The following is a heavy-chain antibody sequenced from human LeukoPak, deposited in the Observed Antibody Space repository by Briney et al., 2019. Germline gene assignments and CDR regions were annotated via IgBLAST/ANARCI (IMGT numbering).Heavy chain of an antibody. V-gene: IGHV3-74*01. J-gene: IGHJ4*02. CDR2: INEDGSTI. Sequence: GGSLRLSCAASGFTLSSYGMHWVRQAPGKGLVWVSRINEDGSTINYADSVRGRFTISRDIAKNTLYLQMNSLRPEDTTVYYCVKDFEGADEFWGQGTLVTVSS. CDR3: VKDFEGADEF. CDR1: GFTLSSYG. D-gene: IGHD3-16*01.